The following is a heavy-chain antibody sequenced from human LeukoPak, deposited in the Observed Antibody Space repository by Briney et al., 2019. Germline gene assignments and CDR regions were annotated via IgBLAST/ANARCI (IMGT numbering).Heavy chain of an antibody. D-gene: IGHD2-21*02. J-gene: IGHJ4*02. CDR1: GFTFSNYN. V-gene: IGHV3-21*01. Sequence: GGSLRLSCAASGFTFSNYNMNWVRQAPGKGLEWVSSISSSGSYIYYADSMKGRFTISRDNAKNSLYLQMNSLRAEDTAVYYCASRASCGGDCYQFDYWGQETLVTVSS. CDR2: ISSSGSYI. CDR3: ASRASCGGDCYQFDY.